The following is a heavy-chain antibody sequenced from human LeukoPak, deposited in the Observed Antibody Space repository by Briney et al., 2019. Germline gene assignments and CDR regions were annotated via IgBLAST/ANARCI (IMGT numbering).Heavy chain of an antibody. D-gene: IGHD3-10*01. Sequence: SETLSLTCTVSGGSISSYYWSWIRQPPGKGLEWIGYIYYSGSTNYNPSLKSRVTISVDTSKNQFSLKLSSVTAADTAVYYCARGRGSPKTYYYGMDVWGQGTTVTVSS. J-gene: IGHJ6*02. CDR1: GGSISSYY. CDR3: ARGRGSPKTYYYGMDV. V-gene: IGHV4-59*01. CDR2: IYYSGST.